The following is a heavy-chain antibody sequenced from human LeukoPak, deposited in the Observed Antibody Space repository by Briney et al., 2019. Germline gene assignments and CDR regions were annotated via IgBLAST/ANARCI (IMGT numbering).Heavy chain of an antibody. D-gene: IGHD6-13*01. Sequence: GGSLRLSCSASGFSFSSYAMHWVRQAPGKGLEYVSAISRNWGSTYYEGFVQGILTISRDNSKNTLYLQMSSLGAVDTAMYYCVKGKEAAAVRGFDYWGQGTLVTVSS. J-gene: IGHJ4*02. CDR3: VKGKEAAAVRGFDY. CDR1: GFSFSSYA. V-gene: IGHV3-64D*06. CDR2: ISRNWGST.